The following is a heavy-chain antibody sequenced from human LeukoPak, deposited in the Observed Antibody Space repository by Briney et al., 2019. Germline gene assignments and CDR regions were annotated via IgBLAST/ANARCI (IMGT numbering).Heavy chain of an antibody. CDR2: IRYDGDNK. V-gene: IGHV3-30*02. Sequence: PGGSLRLSCAASGFTFSNFGMHWVRQAPGKGPEWVAFIRYDGDNKHYADSVKGRFTISRDNSMDTLYLQMNSLRAEDTAMYYCAKGIAVAFAYYFDYWGQGTLVTVSS. D-gene: IGHD6-19*01. CDR3: AKGIAVAFAYYFDY. CDR1: GFTFSNFG. J-gene: IGHJ4*02.